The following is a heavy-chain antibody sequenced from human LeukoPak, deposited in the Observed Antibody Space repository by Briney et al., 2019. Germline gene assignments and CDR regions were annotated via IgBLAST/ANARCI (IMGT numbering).Heavy chain of an antibody. Sequence: GGSLRLSCAASGFTFSDYYMSWIRQAPGKGLEWVSYISSSGSTIYYADSVKGRFTISRDNAKTSLYLQMNSLRAEDTAVYYCARTRAAGYYDILTGPLNWFDPWGQGTLVTVSS. V-gene: IGHV3-11*01. J-gene: IGHJ5*02. CDR2: ISSSGSTI. CDR1: GFTFSDYY. D-gene: IGHD3-9*01. CDR3: ARTRAAGYYDILTGPLNWFDP.